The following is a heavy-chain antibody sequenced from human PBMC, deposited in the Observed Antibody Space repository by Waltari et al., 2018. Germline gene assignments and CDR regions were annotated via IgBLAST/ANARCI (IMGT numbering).Heavy chain of an antibody. Sequence: EVQLVESGGGLVQPGGSLRLSCAASGFTFSSYSMNWVRQAPGKGLEWVSYISSSSSTIYYADSVKGRFTISRDNAKNSLYLQMNSLRAEDTAVYYCARVRELPFYYYYYGMDVWGQGTTVTVSS. V-gene: IGHV3-48*01. J-gene: IGHJ6*02. CDR2: ISSSSSTI. CDR1: GFTFSSYS. D-gene: IGHD1-26*01. CDR3: ARVRELPFYYYYYGMDV.